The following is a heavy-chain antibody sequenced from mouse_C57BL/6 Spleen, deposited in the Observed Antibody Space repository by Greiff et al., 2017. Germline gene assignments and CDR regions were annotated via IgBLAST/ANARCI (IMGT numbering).Heavy chain of an antibody. CDR2: INPNNGGT. CDR1: GYTFTDYN. J-gene: IGHJ4*01. D-gene: IGHD2-5*01. CDR3: ARSYSNYVYAMDY. Sequence: EVKLQESGPELVKPGASVKIPCKASGYTFTDYNMDWVKQSHGKSLEWIGDINPNNGGTIYNQKFKGKATLTVDKSSSTAYMELRSLTSEDTAVYYCARSYSNYVYAMDYWGQGTSVTVSS. V-gene: IGHV1-18*01.